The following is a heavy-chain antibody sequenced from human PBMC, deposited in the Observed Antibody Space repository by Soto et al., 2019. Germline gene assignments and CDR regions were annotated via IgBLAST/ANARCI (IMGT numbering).Heavy chain of an antibody. CDR1: GYTFTSYG. CDR3: ANRGYCSGGSCFDY. D-gene: IGHD2-15*01. CDR2: ISAYNGNT. J-gene: IGHJ4*02. Sequence: QVQLVQSGAEVKKPGASVKVSCTASGYTFTSYGISWVRQAPGQGLEWMGWISAYNGNTNYAQKLQGRVPMTTDTYTSTAYMELRSLRSDDTALYYCANRGYCSGGSCFDYWCQGTLVTVSS. V-gene: IGHV1-18*04.